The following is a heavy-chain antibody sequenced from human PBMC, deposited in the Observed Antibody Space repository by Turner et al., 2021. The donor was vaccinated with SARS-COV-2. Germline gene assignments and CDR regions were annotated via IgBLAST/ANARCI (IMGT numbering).Heavy chain of an antibody. CDR2: VYSGGST. CDR1: VFTVSSNY. Sequence: EVQLVESGGGLVQPGGSLRLSCAASVFTVSSNYMSWVRQAPGKGLEWGSVVYSGGSTYYADSVKGRFTISRDDAENTLYLQINSLNTEDTAVYYCTTMGTNWDAFAIWGQGTVVTVSS. CDR3: TTMGTNWDAFAI. V-gene: IGHV3-66*01. D-gene: IGHD7-27*01. J-gene: IGHJ3*02.